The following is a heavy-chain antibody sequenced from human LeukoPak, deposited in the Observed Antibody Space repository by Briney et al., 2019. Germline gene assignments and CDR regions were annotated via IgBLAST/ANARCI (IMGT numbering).Heavy chain of an antibody. CDR1: GFTFSSYA. V-gene: IGHV3-23*01. J-gene: IGHJ4*02. CDR2: ISGSGGST. CDR3: ARGAGYYFDY. Sequence: PGGSLRLSCAASGFTFSSYAMSWVRQAPGKGLEWVSAISGSGGSTYYADSVKGRFTISRDNAKNSLYLQMNSLRAEDTAVYYCARGAGYYFDYWGQGTLVTVSS. D-gene: IGHD3-9*01.